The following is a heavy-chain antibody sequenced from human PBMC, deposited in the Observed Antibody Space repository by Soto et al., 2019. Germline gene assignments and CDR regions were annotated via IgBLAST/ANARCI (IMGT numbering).Heavy chain of an antibody. CDR3: ARGSSSYYDYGMDV. CDR2: IYDSGST. Sequence: QLQLQESGSGLVRPSQTLSLTCVVSGDSISRGGYSWTWIRQPPGKALEWIGHIYDSGSTSYNPSLKRRVTMSVDTSKNQCALRLTSVTAADTAVYFCARGSSSYYDYGMDVWGRGTTVTVSS. V-gene: IGHV4-30-2*01. CDR1: GDSISRGGYS. D-gene: IGHD6-6*01. J-gene: IGHJ6*02.